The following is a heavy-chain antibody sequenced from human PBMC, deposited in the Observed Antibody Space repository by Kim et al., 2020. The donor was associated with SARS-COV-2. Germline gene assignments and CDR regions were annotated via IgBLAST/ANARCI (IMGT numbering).Heavy chain of an antibody. D-gene: IGHD3-3*01. Sequence: GGSLRLSCAASGFTFSSYAMSWVRQAPGKGLEWVSSISGSGGSTYYADSVKGRFTISRDNSKNTLYLQMNSLRAEDTAVYYCAKDPHYDFCSGYYFDYWGQGTLVTVSS. CDR3: AKDPHYDFCSGYYFDY. CDR1: GFTFSSYA. V-gene: IGHV3-23*01. J-gene: IGHJ4*02. CDR2: ISGSGGST.